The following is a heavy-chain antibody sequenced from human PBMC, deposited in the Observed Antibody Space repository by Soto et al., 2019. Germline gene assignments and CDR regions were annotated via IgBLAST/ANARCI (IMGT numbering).Heavy chain of an antibody. CDR3: ARQRRGGYWFDP. Sequence: PSETLSRTCAVSGVSVTNGDYYWTWMRQSPGKGLEWIGNIYYTETTNYNPSLNSRLSISIDTSRNQFSLQLTSVTAADTAIYYCARQRRGGYWFDPWGQGTLVTVSS. CDR2: IYYTETT. CDR1: GVSVTNGDYY. V-gene: IGHV4-30-4*01. J-gene: IGHJ5*02.